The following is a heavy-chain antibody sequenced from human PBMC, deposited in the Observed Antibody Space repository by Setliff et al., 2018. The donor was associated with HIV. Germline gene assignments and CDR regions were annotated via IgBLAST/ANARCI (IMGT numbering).Heavy chain of an antibody. D-gene: IGHD6-6*01. CDR2: INPNSGGT. V-gene: IGHV1-2*06. Sequence: ASVKVCCKASGSIFTGYYMHWVRQAPGQGLEWVGRINPNSGGTTYAQKFQGRVTMTLDTSISTVYMELSRLKSDDTAVYYCARVVDSSSSTGVIGWGQGTLVTV. CDR3: ARVVDSSSSTGVIG. J-gene: IGHJ4*02. CDR1: GSIFTGYY.